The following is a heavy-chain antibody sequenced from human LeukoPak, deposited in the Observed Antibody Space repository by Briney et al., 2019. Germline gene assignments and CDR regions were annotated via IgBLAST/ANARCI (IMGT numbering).Heavy chain of an antibody. V-gene: IGHV4-61*08. CDR1: GGSISSGGYY. D-gene: IGHD1-26*01. J-gene: IGHJ2*01. Sequence: PSQTLSLTCTVSGGSISSGGYYWSWIRQPPGKGLEWIGYIYYSGSTNYNPSLKSRVTISVDTSKNQFSLQLSSVTAADTAVYYCARPYSGSYYSGWYFDLWGRGTLVTVSS. CDR2: IYYSGST. CDR3: ARPYSGSYYSGWYFDL.